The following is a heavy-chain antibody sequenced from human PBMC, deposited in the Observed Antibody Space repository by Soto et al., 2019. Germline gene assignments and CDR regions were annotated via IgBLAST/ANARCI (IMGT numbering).Heavy chain of an antibody. CDR2: ISSDGDIT. Sequence: GGSLRLSCSASGFTFSEYSMHWVRQAPGKGLQYVSTISSDGDITYYADSVKGRFAISRDNSKNTLYLQMNSLRPEDTAVYYCVKVSTFYDILTGYYSTNFFDPWGQGTLVTVSS. V-gene: IGHV3-64D*06. D-gene: IGHD3-9*01. J-gene: IGHJ5*02. CDR1: GFTFSEYS. CDR3: VKVSTFYDILTGYYSTNFFDP.